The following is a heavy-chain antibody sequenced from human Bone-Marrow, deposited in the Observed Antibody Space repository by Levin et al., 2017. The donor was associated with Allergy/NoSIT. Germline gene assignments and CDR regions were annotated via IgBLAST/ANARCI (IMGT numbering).Heavy chain of an antibody. V-gene: IGHV3-7*01. CDR2: IKQDGSEK. Sequence: GGSLRLSCAASGFTFSSYWMSWVRQAPGKRMEWVANIKQDGSEKYYVDSVKGRFSISRDNAKNSLYLEMNSLSAEDTALYYCARMGGGGWQREGNGFDPWGQGTLVTVSS. CDR3: ARMGGGGWQREGNGFDP. CDR1: GFTFSSYW. D-gene: IGHD6-19*01. J-gene: IGHJ5*02.